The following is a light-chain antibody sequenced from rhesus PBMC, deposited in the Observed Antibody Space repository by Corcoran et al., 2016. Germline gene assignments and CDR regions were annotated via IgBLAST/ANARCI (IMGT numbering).Light chain of an antibody. CDR1: QGISSY. V-gene: IGKV1-25*01. CDR2: KAS. CDR3: QQHNSYPLT. J-gene: IGKJ1*01. Sequence: DIQMTQSPSSLSASVGDTATITCRASQGISSYLAWYQQKPGKAPKLLIYKASTLQSGVPSRFSGSGSGTDFTLTNSSLQPDDFATYYCQQHNSYPLTFRQGPKVEIK.